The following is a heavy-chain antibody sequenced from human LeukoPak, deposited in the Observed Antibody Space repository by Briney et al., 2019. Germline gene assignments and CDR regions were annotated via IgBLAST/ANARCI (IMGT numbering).Heavy chain of an antibody. CDR2: MNPNSGNT. CDR3: ASSPGGYSYGLN. D-gene: IGHD5-18*01. J-gene: IGHJ4*02. CDR1: GYTFTSYD. Sequence: ASVKVSCKASGYTFTSYDINWVRQATGQGLEWMGWMNPNSGNTGYAQKFQGRVTMTRNTSISTAYMELSSLRSEDRAVYYCASSPGGYSYGLNWGQGTLVTVSS. V-gene: IGHV1-8*01.